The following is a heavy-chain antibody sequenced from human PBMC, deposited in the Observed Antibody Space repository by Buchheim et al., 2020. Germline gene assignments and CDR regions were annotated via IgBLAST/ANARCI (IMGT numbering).Heavy chain of an antibody. Sequence: QVQLQESGPGLVKPSGTLSLTCSVSGASISSRNWWTWVRQSPGKGLEWIGEIYQSGTTNYNPSLKSRVTISMHKSKNQFSFKVNSVTAADTAVFYCAKTGAQGYLEYWGQG. CDR1: GASISSRNW. V-gene: IGHV4-4*02. J-gene: IGHJ4*02. D-gene: IGHD6-13*01. CDR3: AKTGAQGYLEY. CDR2: IYQSGTT.